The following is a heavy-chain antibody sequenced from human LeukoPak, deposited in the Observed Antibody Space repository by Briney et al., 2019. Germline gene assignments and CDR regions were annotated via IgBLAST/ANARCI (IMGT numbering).Heavy chain of an antibody. CDR1: GYTFTGYY. D-gene: IGHD3-3*01. V-gene: IGHV1-18*04. CDR3: ARDPEITIFGVVIPFDY. CDR2: ISAYNGNT. Sequence: ASVKVSCKASGYTFTGYYMHWVRQAPGQGLEWMGWISAYNGNTNYAQKLQGRVTMTTDTSTSTAYMELRSLRSDDTAVYYCARDPEITIFGVVIPFDYWGQGTLVTVSS. J-gene: IGHJ4*02.